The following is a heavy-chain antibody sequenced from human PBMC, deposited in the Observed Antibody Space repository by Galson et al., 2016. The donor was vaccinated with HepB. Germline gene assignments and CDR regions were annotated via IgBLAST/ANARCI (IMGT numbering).Heavy chain of an antibody. D-gene: IGHD3-16*02. Sequence: SLRLSCAASGFTFSIYGMHWVRQAPGKGLEWVAVISYDGSDKYYADSAKGRFTISRDNSKNTLYLQMNSLRAEDTAGYYCVKGIGLHLGELSPGWGQGTLVTVSS. CDR3: VKGIGLHLGELSPG. J-gene: IGHJ4*02. CDR2: ISYDGSDK. CDR1: GFTFSIYG. V-gene: IGHV3-30*18.